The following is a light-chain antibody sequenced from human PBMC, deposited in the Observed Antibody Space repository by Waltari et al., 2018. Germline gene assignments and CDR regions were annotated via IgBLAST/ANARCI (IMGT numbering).Light chain of an antibody. J-gene: IGKJ4*01. CDR2: DTS. V-gene: IGKV3-11*01. CDR1: DSVFNY. Sequence: EIVLTQSPVTLSLSAGERATLSCRASDSVFNYLAWYQQKPGQAPRLLIYDTSKRATGIPARFSGSGYGTDFTLTITNLEAEDFALYYCQQGSILPLTFGGGTKVEIK. CDR3: QQGSILPLT.